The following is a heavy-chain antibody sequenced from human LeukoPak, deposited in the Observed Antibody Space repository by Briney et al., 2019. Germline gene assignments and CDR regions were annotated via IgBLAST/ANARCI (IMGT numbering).Heavy chain of an antibody. Sequence: PGGSLRLSCAASGFTFSSYSMNWVRQAPGKGLEWVSSISSSSSYIYYAGSVKGRFTISRDNAKNSLYLQMNSLRAEDTAVYYCARDTDTVTTNWGQGTLVTVSS. V-gene: IGHV3-21*01. CDR2: ISSSSSYI. D-gene: IGHD4-17*01. J-gene: IGHJ4*02. CDR1: GFTFSSYS. CDR3: ARDTDTVTTN.